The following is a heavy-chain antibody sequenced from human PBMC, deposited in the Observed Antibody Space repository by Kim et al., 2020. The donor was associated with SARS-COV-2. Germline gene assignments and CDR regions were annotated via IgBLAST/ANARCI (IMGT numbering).Heavy chain of an antibody. D-gene: IGHD5-18*01. CDR3: ARGLPLMDTAMAPNFDY. J-gene: IGHJ4*01. CDR1: GGSFSGYY. Sequence: SETLSLTCAVYGGSFSGYYWSWIRQPPGKGLEWIGEINHSGSTNYNPSLKSRVTISVDTSKNQFSLKLSSVTAADTAVYYCARGLPLMDTAMAPNFDYWG. CDR2: INHSGST. V-gene: IGHV4-34*01.